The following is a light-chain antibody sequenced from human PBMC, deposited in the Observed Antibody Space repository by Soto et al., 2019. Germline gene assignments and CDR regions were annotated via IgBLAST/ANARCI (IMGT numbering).Light chain of an antibody. J-gene: IGLJ1*01. CDR3: SSYAGSNGV. Sequence: QSALTQPPSASGSPGQSVTISCTGTSSDVGGYNYVSWYRQHPGKAPKLMIYEVSKRPSGVPDRFSGSKSGNTASLTVSGLQAEDEADYYCSSYAGSNGVFGTGTKVTV. CDR2: EVS. CDR1: SSDVGGYNY. V-gene: IGLV2-8*01.